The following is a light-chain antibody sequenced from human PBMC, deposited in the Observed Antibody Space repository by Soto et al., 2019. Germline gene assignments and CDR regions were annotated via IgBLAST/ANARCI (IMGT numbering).Light chain of an antibody. CDR1: HKILYSSDNKNY. V-gene: IGKV4-1*01. Sequence: DRVMAESPESQEGCLGERCTFHWKSSHKILYSSDNKNYLSWYQQRPGQPPKLLFYWASTRESGVPDRFSGSGSGTHFTLTITSLQADDVAFYYCQQYYSSPPTFGEGTKVDIK. CDR3: QQYYSSPPT. J-gene: IGKJ1*01. CDR2: WAS.